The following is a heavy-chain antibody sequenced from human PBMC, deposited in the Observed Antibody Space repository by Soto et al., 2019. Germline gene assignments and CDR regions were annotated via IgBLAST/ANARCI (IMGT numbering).Heavy chain of an antibody. CDR2: SVPLVGTT. J-gene: IGHJ4*02. V-gene: IGHV1-69*12. Sequence: QVQLVQSGAEVRQPASSVKVSCKTSGGTFSSYAISWVRQAPGQGLEWMGGSVPLVGTTTYEQKFQGRVTITADEATSTAYMQLSRLRSDDTAVYYCVRVVAIPGYPDHWGQGTLVTVSS. D-gene: IGHD5-12*01. CDR3: VRVVAIPGYPDH. CDR1: GGTFSSYA.